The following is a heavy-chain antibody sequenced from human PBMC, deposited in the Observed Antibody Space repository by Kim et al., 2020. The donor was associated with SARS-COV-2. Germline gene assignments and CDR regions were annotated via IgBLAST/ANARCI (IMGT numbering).Heavy chain of an antibody. CDR3: AKDAVGASPGGMDV. D-gene: IGHD1-26*01. J-gene: IGHJ6*02. CDR1: GFTFSSYG. Sequence: GGSLRLSCAASGFTFSSYGMHWVRQAPGKGLEWVAVISYDGSNKYYADSVKGRFTISRDNSKNTLYLQMNSLRAEDMAVYYCAKDAVGASPGGMDVWGQG. CDR2: ISYDGSNK. V-gene: IGHV3-30*18.